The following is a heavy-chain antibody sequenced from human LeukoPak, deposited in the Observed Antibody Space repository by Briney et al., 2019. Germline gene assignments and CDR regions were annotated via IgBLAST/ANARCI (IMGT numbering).Heavy chain of an antibody. V-gene: IGHV3-30*18. CDR2: ISYDGSNK. J-gene: IGHJ4*02. Sequence: PGGALRLSCAASGFTFSSYGRHWVRQAPGKGLEWVAVISYDGSNKYYADSVKGRFTISRDNSKNTLYLQMNSLRAEDRAVYYCAKDFSSSWYDLFGYWRQGALVTVSS. CDR3: AKDFSSSWYDLFGY. D-gene: IGHD6-13*01. CDR1: GFTFSSYG.